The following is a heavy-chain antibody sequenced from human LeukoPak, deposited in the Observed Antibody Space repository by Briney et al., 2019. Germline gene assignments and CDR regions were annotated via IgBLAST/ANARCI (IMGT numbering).Heavy chain of an antibody. D-gene: IGHD7-27*01. J-gene: IGHJ3*02. CDR2: TYYRSKWYN. Sequence: SQTLSLTCAISGDSVSSNSAAWDWIRQSPSSGLEWLGRTYYRSKWYNDYAVSVKSRITINPDTSKNQFSLQLNSVTPEDTAVYYCARALGRKAFDIWGQGTMVTVSS. V-gene: IGHV6-1*01. CDR1: GDSVSSNSAA. CDR3: ARALGRKAFDI.